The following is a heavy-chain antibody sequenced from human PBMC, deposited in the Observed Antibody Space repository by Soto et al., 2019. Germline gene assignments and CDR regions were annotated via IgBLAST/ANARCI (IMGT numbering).Heavy chain of an antibody. CDR3: DRVINYHDRSGDSWFDY. D-gene: IGHD3-22*01. J-gene: IGHJ5*01. CDR2: IYHTWTT. CDR1: GGSINSGDYS. Sequence: SETLSLTCTVSGGSINSGDYSWTWIRQPPGKGLEWIGYIYHTWTTYYNMSLKSRVTISVDRSKNQFSLKLSSVTAADTAVYYCDRVINYHDRSGDSWFDYWAHGTPVT. V-gene: IGHV4-30-2*01.